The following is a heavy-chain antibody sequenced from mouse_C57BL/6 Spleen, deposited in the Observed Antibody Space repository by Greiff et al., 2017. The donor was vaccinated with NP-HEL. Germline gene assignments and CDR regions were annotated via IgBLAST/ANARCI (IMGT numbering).Heavy chain of an antibody. CDR3: ARGGNHWCFDV. Sequence: EVQRVESGPELVKPGASVKMSCKASGYTFTDYNMHWVKQSHGKSLEWIGYINPNNGGTSYNQKFKGKATLTVNKSSSTAYMELRSLTSEDSAVYYFARGGNHWCFDVWGTGTTVTVSS. V-gene: IGHV1-22*01. J-gene: IGHJ1*03. CDR1: GYTFTDYN. D-gene: IGHD2-1*01. CDR2: INPNNGGT.